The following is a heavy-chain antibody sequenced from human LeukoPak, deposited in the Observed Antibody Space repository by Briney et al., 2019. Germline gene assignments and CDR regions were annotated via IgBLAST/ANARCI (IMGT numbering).Heavy chain of an antibody. V-gene: IGHV3-7*01. Sequence: GGSLRLSRAASGSTFSSYWMSWVRQAPGKGLEWVANIKQDGSEKYYVDSVKGRFTISRDNAKNSLYLQMNSLRAEDTAVYYCARGRRSGYYYGMDVWGQGTTVTVSS. CDR2: IKQDGSEK. CDR3: ARGRRSGYYYGMDV. J-gene: IGHJ6*02. CDR1: GSTFSSYW.